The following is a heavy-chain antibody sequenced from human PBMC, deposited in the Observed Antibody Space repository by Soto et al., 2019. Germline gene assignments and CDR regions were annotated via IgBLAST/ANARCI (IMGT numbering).Heavy chain of an antibody. Sequence: GGSLRLSCAASGSTFSSSEMYWVRQAPGKGLEWISYIHPGGQTIFYAESVKGRFTISRDNAKHSVYLQMNSLRAEDTAVYYCARRGSRWGRGTKVTVSS. V-gene: IGHV3-48*03. CDR3: ARRGSR. J-gene: IGHJ3*01. CDR1: GSTFSSSE. D-gene: IGHD2-15*01. CDR2: IHPGGQTI.